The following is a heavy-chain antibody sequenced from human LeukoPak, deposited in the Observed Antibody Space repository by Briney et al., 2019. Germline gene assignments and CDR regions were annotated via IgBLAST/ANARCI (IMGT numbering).Heavy chain of an antibody. D-gene: IGHD2-15*01. CDR2: ISDSGGST. Sequence: PGGSLRLSCAASGFTFSNYAMHWVRQAPGKGLEYVSAISDSGGSTYYANSVKGRFTISRGNSKNTVYLQMGSLRAEDMAMYYCARSAGRFGSGGSCYDYWGQGTLVTVSS. CDR3: ARSAGRFGSGGSCYDY. CDR1: GFTFSNYA. V-gene: IGHV3-64*01. J-gene: IGHJ4*02.